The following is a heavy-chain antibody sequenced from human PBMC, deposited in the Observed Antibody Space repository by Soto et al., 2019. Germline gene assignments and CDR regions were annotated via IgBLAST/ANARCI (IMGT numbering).Heavy chain of an antibody. CDR1: GVSISSGGYY. D-gene: IGHD3-10*01. CDR2: IYYSGST. V-gene: IGHV4-61*08. CDR3: ARATAYYGPDY. Sequence: SETLSLTCTVSGVSISSGGYYWTWIRQHPQKGLEWIGHIYYSGSTNYNPSLKSRVTISVDTSKNQFSLKLSSVTAADTAVYYCARATAYYGPDYWGQGTLVTVSS. J-gene: IGHJ4*02.